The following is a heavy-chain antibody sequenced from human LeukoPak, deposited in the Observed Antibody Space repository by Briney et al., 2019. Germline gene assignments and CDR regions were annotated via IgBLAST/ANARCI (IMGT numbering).Heavy chain of an antibody. V-gene: IGHV4-38-2*01. CDR1: GYSISSGYY. J-gene: IGHJ4*02. Sequence: PSETLSLTCAVSGYSISSGYYWGWIRQPPGKGLEWIGEINHSGSTNYNPSLKSRVTISVDTSKNQFSLKLSSVTAADTAVYYCAARIAAPPGYWGQGTLVTVSS. D-gene: IGHD6-6*01. CDR3: AARIAAPPGY. CDR2: INHSGST.